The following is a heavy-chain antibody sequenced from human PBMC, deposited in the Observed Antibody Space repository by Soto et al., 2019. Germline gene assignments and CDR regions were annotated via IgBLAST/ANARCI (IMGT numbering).Heavy chain of an antibody. CDR2: IMPIFRTP. V-gene: IGHV1-69*05. D-gene: IGHD3-16*01. CDR3: ARDKDRQHVGRNYYYILDV. Sequence: QVQLEQSGAEVKKPGSSVKVSCKASGGTFSNSAISWVRQAPGQGLEWMGGIMPIFRTPDYTQRFQGRVTITTYESTSTADMDLSGLRPDDTAVYYCARDKDRQHVGRNYYYILDVWGQGTTVTVSS. J-gene: IGHJ6*02. CDR1: GGTFSNSA.